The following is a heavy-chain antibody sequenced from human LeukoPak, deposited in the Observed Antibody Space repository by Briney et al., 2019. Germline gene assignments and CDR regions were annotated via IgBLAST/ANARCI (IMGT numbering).Heavy chain of an antibody. J-gene: IGHJ5*02. CDR3: ARDRDNSRWYSWFDP. CDR1: GGSISSSSYY. CDR2: IYYSGST. Sequence: SETLSLTCTVSGGSISSSSYYWGWIRQPPGTGLEWIGSIYYSGSTYYNPSLKSRVTLSVDTSKNQFSLNLSSVTAADTAVYYCARDRDNSRWYSWFDPWGQGTLVTVSS. D-gene: IGHD6-13*01. V-gene: IGHV4-39*02.